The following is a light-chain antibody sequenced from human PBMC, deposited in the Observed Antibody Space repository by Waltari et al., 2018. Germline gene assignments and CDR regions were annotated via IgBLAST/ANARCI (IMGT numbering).Light chain of an antibody. CDR3: SSYTSSNTVI. V-gene: IGLV2-14*01. Sequence: QSALTQPASVSGSPGQSITISCTGTSSDVGGYNYVSWYQQYPGKVPKLMIYDVSKWPSGVSHRFSASKSGNTASLTISGLQAEDEADYYCSSYTSSNTVIFGGGTKLTVL. J-gene: IGLJ2*01. CDR2: DVS. CDR1: SSDVGGYNY.